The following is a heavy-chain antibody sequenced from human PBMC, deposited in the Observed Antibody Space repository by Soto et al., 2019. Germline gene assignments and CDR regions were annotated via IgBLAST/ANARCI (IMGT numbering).Heavy chain of an antibody. D-gene: IGHD3-10*01. CDR1: GFTFSTYA. CDR3: AVHKGKNYYYYGMDV. J-gene: IGHJ6*02. CDR2: ITYDGRNT. V-gene: IGHV3-30-3*01. Sequence: GGSLRLSCAASGFTFSTYAMAWVRQAPGKGLEWVSGITYDGRNTYYADSVKGRFSISRDNSKNTLYLQMNSLRAEDTAVYYCAVHKGKNYYYYGMDVWGQGTTVTVSS.